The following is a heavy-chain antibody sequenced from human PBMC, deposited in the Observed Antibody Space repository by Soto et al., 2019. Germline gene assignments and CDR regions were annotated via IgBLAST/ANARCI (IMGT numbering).Heavy chain of an antibody. D-gene: IGHD2-2*01. V-gene: IGHV1-2*02. J-gene: IGHJ6*02. CDR3: AKDHNIVVVPGATGGMDV. CDR1: GYTFTDYY. CDR2: INPNSGGT. Sequence: GASLKLSCKASGYTFTDYYMHWVRQAPGQGLEWMGWINPNSGGTNYAQKFQGRVTMTRVTSISTAYMELSSLRSDDTALYYCAKDHNIVVVPGATGGMDVWGQGTTVTVSS.